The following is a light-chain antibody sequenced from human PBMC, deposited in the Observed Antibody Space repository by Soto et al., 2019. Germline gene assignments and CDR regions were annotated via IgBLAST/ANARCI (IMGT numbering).Light chain of an antibody. CDR3: ETWDSNVWV. CDR2: LEGSGSY. J-gene: IGLJ3*02. V-gene: IGLV4-60*02. CDR1: SGHSSYI. Sequence: QLVLTQSSSASASLGSSVKLTCTLSSGHSSYIIAWHQQQPGKAPRYLMKLEGSGSYNKGSGVPDRFSGSSSGADRYLTISNLQFEDEADYYCETWDSNVWVFGGGTKHTVL.